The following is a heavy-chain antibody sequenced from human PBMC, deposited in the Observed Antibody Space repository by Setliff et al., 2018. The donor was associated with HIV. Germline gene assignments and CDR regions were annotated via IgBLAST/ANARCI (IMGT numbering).Heavy chain of an antibody. D-gene: IGHD6-13*01. J-gene: IGHJ6*03. CDR3: ARHRDPPGTSWIFYYYYMDL. CDR1: GGSISSSSYY. CDR2: IYFSGST. V-gene: IGHV4-39*01. Sequence: PSETLSLTCTVSGGSISSSSYYWGWIRQPPGKGLEWIGSIYFSGSTYYNPSLQSRVTISVDTSKNQLSLRLTSVTAADTGVYYCARHRDPPGTSWIFYYYYMDLWGGGTTFTVSS.